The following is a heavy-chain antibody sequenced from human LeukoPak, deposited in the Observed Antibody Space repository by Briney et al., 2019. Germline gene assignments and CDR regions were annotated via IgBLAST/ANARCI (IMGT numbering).Heavy chain of an antibody. D-gene: IGHD4/OR15-4a*01. V-gene: IGHV3-7*01. J-gene: IGHJ4*02. Sequence: GGSLRLSCVASGFVFSNYWMGWVRQAPGKGLEWVANIKEDGGETYYVDSVKGRFTISRDNAKNSLELQMNSLRDEDTAVYYCARRKEVQTTFDYWGQGTLVTVSS. CDR2: IKEDGGET. CDR3: ARRKEVQTTFDY. CDR1: GFVFSNYW.